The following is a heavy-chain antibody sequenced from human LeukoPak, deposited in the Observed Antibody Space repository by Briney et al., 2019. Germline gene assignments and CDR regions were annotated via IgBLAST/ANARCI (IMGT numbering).Heavy chain of an antibody. CDR2: IKQDGSEK. J-gene: IGHJ3*02. D-gene: IGHD4-17*01. CDR3: AREDYGDYAYAFDI. Sequence: GGSLRLSCAASGFTFSSYWMSWVRQAPGKGPEWVANIKQDGSEKYYVDSVKGRFTISRDNAKNSLYLQMNSLRAEDTAVYYCAREDYGDYAYAFDIWGQGTMVTVSS. CDR1: GFTFSSYW. V-gene: IGHV3-7*01.